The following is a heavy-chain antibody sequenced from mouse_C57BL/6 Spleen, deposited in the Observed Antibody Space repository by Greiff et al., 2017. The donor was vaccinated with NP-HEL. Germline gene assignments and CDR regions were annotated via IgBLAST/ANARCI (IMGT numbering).Heavy chain of an antibody. CDR3: ARRATYSGSSYGYFDV. V-gene: IGHV1-82*01. D-gene: IGHD1-1*01. CDR1: GYAFSSSW. J-gene: IGHJ1*03. Sequence: VQLQQSGPELVKPGASVKISCKASGYAFSSSWMNWVKQRPGKGLEWIGRIYPGDGDTNYNGKFKGKATLTADKSSSTAYMQLRSLTSEDSAVYFCARRATYSGSSYGYFDVWGTGTTVTVSS. CDR2: IYPGDGDT.